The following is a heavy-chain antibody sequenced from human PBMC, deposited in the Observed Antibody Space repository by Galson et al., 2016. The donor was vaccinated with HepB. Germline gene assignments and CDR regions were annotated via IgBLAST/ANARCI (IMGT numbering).Heavy chain of an antibody. CDR3: EIVRYSTTWYFDY. Sequence: SVKVSCKASGGTFNKYAISWVRQAPGQGLEWMGGITNFGTANYAQRFQGRVTITADEYTSTVYMELISLRSEDTAVYYCEIVRYSTTWYFDYWGQGTLVTVSS. V-gene: IGHV1-69*13. CDR1: GGTFNKYA. J-gene: IGHJ4*02. CDR2: ITNFGTA. D-gene: IGHD6-13*01.